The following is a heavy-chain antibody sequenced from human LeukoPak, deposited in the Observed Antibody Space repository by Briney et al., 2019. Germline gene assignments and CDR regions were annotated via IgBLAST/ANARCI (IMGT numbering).Heavy chain of an antibody. Sequence: GGSLRLSCAASGFTFSSYAVSWVRQAPGKGLEWVSHIGGSGANIYYADSVKGRFTISRDNAKNTLYLQMSSLRVEDTAEYYCAKAVDGRGYYFERGADFWGQGTMVTVSS. CDR2: IGGSGANI. V-gene: IGHV3-23*01. CDR3: AKAVDGRGYYFERGADF. CDR1: GFTFSSYA. D-gene: IGHD3-22*01. J-gene: IGHJ4*02.